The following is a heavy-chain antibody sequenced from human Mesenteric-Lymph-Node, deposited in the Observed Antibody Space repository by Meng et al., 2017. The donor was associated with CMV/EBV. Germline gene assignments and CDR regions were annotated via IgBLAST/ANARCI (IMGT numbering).Heavy chain of an antibody. V-gene: IGHV3-11*01. CDR2: ISGSGSTI. J-gene: IGHJ4*02. D-gene: IGHD2-21*01. CDR3: ARVSYCGADCYSLALDY. CDR1: GFTFSDYH. Sequence: GFTFSDYHMNWIRQAPGKGLEWVSYISGSGSTIYYADSVKGRFTISRDNAKNSLYLQMNSLRAEDTAIYYCARVSYCGADCYSLALDYWGQGTLVTVSS.